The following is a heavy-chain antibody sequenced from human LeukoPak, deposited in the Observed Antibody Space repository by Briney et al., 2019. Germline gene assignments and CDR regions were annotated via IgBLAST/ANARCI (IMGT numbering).Heavy chain of an antibody. CDR1: GYSFTSYW. V-gene: IGHV5-51*01. J-gene: IGHJ4*02. Sequence: GESLKISCKGSGYSFTSYWIGWVRQMPGKGLEWMGIIYPGDSDTRYSPSFQGQVTISADKSISTAYLQWSSLKASDTAMYYCARQVAPLIDTAMVTNYFDYWGQGTLVTVSS. CDR2: IYPGDSDT. CDR3: ARQVAPLIDTAMVTNYFDY. D-gene: IGHD5-18*01.